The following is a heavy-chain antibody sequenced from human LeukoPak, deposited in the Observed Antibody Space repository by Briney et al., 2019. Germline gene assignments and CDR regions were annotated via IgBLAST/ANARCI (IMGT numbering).Heavy chain of an antibody. Sequence: SETLSLTCTVSGGYISSFYWSWIRQPPGKGLEYIGYISYSGTTSYNPSLKSRVTISVDTSKNQFSLKLTSVTAADTAVYYYARDKGIPQAFDIWGQGTMVTVSS. J-gene: IGHJ3*02. CDR1: GGYISSFY. D-gene: IGHD6-13*01. CDR2: ISYSGTT. V-gene: IGHV4-59*01. CDR3: ARDKGIPQAFDI.